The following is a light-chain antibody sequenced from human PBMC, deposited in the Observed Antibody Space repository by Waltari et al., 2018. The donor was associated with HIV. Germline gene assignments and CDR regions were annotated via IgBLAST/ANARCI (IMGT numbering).Light chain of an antibody. CDR3: HQYFNTPLT. CDR1: QSVFYSSNNKDY. J-gene: IGKJ4*01. Sequence: IVMTQSPDSLSVSLCGRATINFTSSQSVFYSSNNKDYLAWYQVRPGQPPNLLIYWASTRESGVPDRFSGSGSGTNFTLTITSLQAEDVATYYCHQYFNTPLTFGGGTTVEI. CDR2: WAS. V-gene: IGKV4-1*01.